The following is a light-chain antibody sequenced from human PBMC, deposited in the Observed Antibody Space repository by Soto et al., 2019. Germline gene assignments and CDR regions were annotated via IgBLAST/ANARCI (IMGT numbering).Light chain of an antibody. CDR2: FAS. V-gene: IGKV1-39*01. Sequence: DIQMTQSPSSLSASVRDRVTITCRASQSISNYLSWYQQKPGKAPELLINFASSLQSGVPSRFSGSGSGTDFTLTITSLQPEDSATYYCQQTYSTFVTFGQGTRLEIK. CDR1: QSISNY. J-gene: IGKJ5*01. CDR3: QQTYSTFVT.